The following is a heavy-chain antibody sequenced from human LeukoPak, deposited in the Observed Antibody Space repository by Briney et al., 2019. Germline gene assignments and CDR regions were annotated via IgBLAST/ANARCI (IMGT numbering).Heavy chain of an antibody. CDR1: GFTFSNYN. D-gene: IGHD1/OR15-1a*01. V-gene: IGHV3-21*04. Sequence: GGSLRLSCAASGFTFSNYNMNWVRQAPGKGLEWVSSINSRSTYIFYADSVMGRFTISRDNAKNSLFLQMNSLRAEDTAVYYCARDETNGFDSWGQGTLVTVSS. CDR3: ARDETNGFDS. CDR2: INSRSTYI. J-gene: IGHJ5*01.